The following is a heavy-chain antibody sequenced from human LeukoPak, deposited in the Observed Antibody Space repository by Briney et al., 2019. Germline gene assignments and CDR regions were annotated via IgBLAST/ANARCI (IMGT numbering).Heavy chain of an antibody. D-gene: IGHD5-24*01. Sequence: SETLSLTCTVSGGSISGYYWSWIRQPPGKGLEWIGEINHSGSTNYNPSLKSRVTISVDTSKDQFSLKLSPVTAADTAVYYCARGWQRGYFDYWGQGTLVTVSS. CDR1: GGSISGYY. CDR3: ARGWQRGYFDY. CDR2: INHSGST. V-gene: IGHV4-34*01. J-gene: IGHJ4*02.